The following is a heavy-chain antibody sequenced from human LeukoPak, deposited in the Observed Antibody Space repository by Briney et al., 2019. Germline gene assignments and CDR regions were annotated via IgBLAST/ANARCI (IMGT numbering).Heavy chain of an antibody. J-gene: IGHJ2*01. CDR1: GYTLTELS. V-gene: IGHV1-24*01. Sequence: ASVKVSCKVSGYTLTELSMHWVRQAPGKGLEWMGGFDPGDGETIYAQKFQGRVTMTEDTSTDTAYMELSSLRSEDTAVYYCARSPKGGDYVWYFDLWGRGTLVTVSS. CDR2: FDPGDGET. D-gene: IGHD4-17*01. CDR3: ARSPKGGDYVWYFDL.